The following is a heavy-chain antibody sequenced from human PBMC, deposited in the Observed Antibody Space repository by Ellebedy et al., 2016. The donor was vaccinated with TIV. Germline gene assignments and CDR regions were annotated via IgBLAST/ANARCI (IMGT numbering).Heavy chain of an antibody. CDR2: IDWDDDK. V-gene: IGHV2-70*04. J-gene: IGHJ5*02. CDR3: ARAAPQNNWFDP. D-gene: IGHD2-15*01. Sequence: SGPTLVKPTQTLTLTCTFSGFSLSTSGMRVSWIRQPPGKALEWLARIDWDDDKFYSTSPKTRLTISKDTSKNQVVLTMTNMDPVDTATYYCARAAPQNNWFDPWGQGTLVTVSS. CDR1: GFSLSTSGMR.